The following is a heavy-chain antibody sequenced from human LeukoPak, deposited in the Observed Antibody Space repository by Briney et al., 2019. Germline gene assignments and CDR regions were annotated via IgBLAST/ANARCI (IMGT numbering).Heavy chain of an antibody. V-gene: IGHV3-30*07. D-gene: IGHD4-17*01. CDR3: AREIVTVTTTLDAFDI. Sequence: GGSLRLSCAASGFTFSSYAMHWVRQAPGKGLEWVAVISYDGSNKYYADSVKGRFTISRDNSKNTLYLQMNSLRAEDTAVYYCAREIVTVTTTLDAFDIWGQGTMVTVSS. CDR1: GFTFSSYA. CDR2: ISYDGSNK. J-gene: IGHJ3*02.